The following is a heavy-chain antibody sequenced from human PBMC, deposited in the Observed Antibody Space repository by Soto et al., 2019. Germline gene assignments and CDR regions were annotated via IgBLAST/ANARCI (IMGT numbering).Heavy chain of an antibody. V-gene: IGHV3-23*01. D-gene: IGHD3-16*01. CDR2: ISGSGGGT. CDR3: AKTVTMTFGYFDY. CDR1: GFTFSSYA. Sequence: GGSLRLSCAASGFTFSSYAMSWVRQAPGKGLEWVSGISGSGGGTYYADSVKGRFTISRDNSKNTLYLQMNSLRAEDTAVYFCAKTVTMTFGYFDYWGQGTLVTVSS. J-gene: IGHJ4*02.